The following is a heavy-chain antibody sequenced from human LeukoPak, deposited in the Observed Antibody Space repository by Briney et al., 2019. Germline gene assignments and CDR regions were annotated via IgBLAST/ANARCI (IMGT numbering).Heavy chain of an antibody. Sequence: EGSLRLSCAASGFTVRSNYMSWVRQAPGKGLEWVSVIYSGGTTYYADSVKGRFTISRHNSKNTLYLQMNSLRAEDTAVYYCARDRDGYSYFDYWGQGTLVTVSS. CDR2: IYSGGTT. J-gene: IGHJ4*02. V-gene: IGHV3-53*04. CDR3: ARDRDGYSYFDY. CDR1: GFTVRSNY. D-gene: IGHD5-24*01.